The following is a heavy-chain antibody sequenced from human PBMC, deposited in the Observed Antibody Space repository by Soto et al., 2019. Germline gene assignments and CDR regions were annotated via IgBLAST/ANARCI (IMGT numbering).Heavy chain of an antibody. CDR3: ARDPDLYCSSTSCRASYYFYYMDV. D-gene: IGHD2-2*01. CDR2: ISYDGSNK. J-gene: IGHJ6*03. Sequence: GGSLRLSCAASGFTFSSYGMHWVRQAPGKGLEWVAVISYDGSNKYYADSVKGRFTISRDSSKNTLYLQMDSLRGEDTAVYYCARDPDLYCSSTSCRASYYFYYMDVWGKGTTVTVSS. CDR1: GFTFSSYG. V-gene: IGHV3-30*03.